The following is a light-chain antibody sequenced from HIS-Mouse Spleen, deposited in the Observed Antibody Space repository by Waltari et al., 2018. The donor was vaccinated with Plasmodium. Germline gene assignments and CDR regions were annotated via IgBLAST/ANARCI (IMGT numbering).Light chain of an antibody. V-gene: IGKV2-30*01. CDR2: KVS. CDR3: MQGTHWPPVT. Sequence: DVVMTQSTLSLPVTLEQPASIPVSPRQSLAYRDGNTYLNWCQQRPGQSPRRLIYKVSNRDSGVPDRFSGSGSGTDFTLKISRVEAEDVGVYYCMQGTHWPPVTFGQGTRLEIK. CDR1: QSLAYRDGNTY. J-gene: IGKJ5*01.